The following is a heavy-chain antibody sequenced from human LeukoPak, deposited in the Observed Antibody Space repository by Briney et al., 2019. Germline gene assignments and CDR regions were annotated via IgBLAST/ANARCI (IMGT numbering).Heavy chain of an antibody. CDR3: STETAGNY. D-gene: IGHD3-10*01. CDR2: YDPEDDER. J-gene: IGHJ4*02. V-gene: IGHV1-24*01. CDR1: GHTLLDLS. Sequence: GASVTVSCKAFGHTLLDLSIHWVRQAPGKGLEWMGGYDPEDDERIYSEKFLGRVTLTEDTSTDTAYMELTSLRSDDTAVYYCSTETAGNYWGQGTLVTVSS.